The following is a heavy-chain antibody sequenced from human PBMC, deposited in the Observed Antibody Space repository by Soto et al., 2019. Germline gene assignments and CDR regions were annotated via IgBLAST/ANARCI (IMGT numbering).Heavy chain of an antibody. CDR1: GDSVSSNSAG. CDR2: TYYRSKWYY. V-gene: IGHV6-1*01. J-gene: IGHJ4*01. CDR3: AGGEQYNGRIFDY. Sequence: SQTLSLTCAITGDSVSSNSAGWSWVRQSPSRGLEWLGRTYYRSKWYYEYAVSVRGRITINPDTSKNQYSLQLNSVTPEDTAVYFCAGGEQYNGRIFDYWGQGTLVTVSS. D-gene: IGHD1-26*01.